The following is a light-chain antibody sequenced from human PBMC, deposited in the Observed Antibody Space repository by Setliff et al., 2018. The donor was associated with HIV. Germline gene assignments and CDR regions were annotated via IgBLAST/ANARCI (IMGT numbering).Light chain of an antibody. CDR1: SNDIGGYKY. J-gene: IGLJ1*01. V-gene: IGLV2-14*01. CDR2: EVS. CDR3: SSYTSRSIYV. Sequence: QSVLTQPASVSGSPGQSITISCTGTSNDIGGYKYVSWYQQYPGKAPKLMIYEVSHRPSGVSSRFSGSKSGTTASLTISGLQAGDEADYYCSSYTSRSIYVIGTGTKVTVL.